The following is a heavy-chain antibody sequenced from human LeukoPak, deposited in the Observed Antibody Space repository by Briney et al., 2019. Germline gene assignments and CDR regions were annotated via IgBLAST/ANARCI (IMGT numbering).Heavy chain of an antibody. CDR2: ISSSGSTI. CDR3: AGRNYYDSSGYYYEYFQH. V-gene: IGHV3-48*03. J-gene: IGHJ1*01. D-gene: IGHD3-22*01. Sequence: PGGSLRLSCAASGFTFSSYEMNWVRQAPGKGLEWVSYISSSGSTIYYADSVKGRFTISRDNAKNSLYLQMNSLRAEDTAVYYCAGRNYYDSSGYYYEYFQHWGQGTLVTVSS. CDR1: GFTFSSYE.